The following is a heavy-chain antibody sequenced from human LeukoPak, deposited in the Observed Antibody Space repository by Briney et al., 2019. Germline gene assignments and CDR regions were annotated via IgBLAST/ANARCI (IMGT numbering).Heavy chain of an antibody. CDR1: GYTFSSYG. CDR2: ISACNGYT. D-gene: IGHD3-22*01. J-gene: IGHJ3*02. CDR3: ARGRTHRYYYDSSGYYGGAFDI. Sequence: ASVKVSCKASGYTFSSYGINWVRQAPGQGLEWMGWISACNGYTNYAQKLQGRVTMTTDTSTSTAYMELRSLRSDDTAVYYCARGRTHRYYYDSSGYYGGAFDIWGQGTMVTVSS. V-gene: IGHV1-18*01.